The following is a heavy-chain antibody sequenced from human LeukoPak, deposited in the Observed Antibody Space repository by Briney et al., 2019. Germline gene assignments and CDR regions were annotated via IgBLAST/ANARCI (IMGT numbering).Heavy chain of an antibody. CDR2: INPNSGGT. Sequence: GASVKASCKASGYTFTGYYMHWVRQAPGQGLEWMGWINPNSGGTNYAQKFRGRVTITRDTSISTAYMELSRLRSDDTAVYYCARSTMVRGVISYYYYYYMDVWGKGTTVTISS. D-gene: IGHD3-10*01. CDR3: ARSTMVRGVISYYYYYYMDV. CDR1: GYTFTGYY. V-gene: IGHV1-2*02. J-gene: IGHJ6*03.